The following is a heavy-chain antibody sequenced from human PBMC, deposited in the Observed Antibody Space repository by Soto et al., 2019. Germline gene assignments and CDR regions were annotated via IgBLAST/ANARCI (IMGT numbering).Heavy chain of an antibody. D-gene: IGHD3-10*01. CDR1: GGSISSYY. V-gene: IGHV4-59*08. Sequence: QTLSLTCTVSGGSISSYYWSWVRQPPGKGLEWSGYIYYSGSTNYNPSHKSRVTISVDTSKNQFSLKLSSVTAADTAVYYCARTYYYGSASYAYPNYYYYYMDVWGQGTTVTVSS. J-gene: IGHJ6*03. CDR2: IYYSGST. CDR3: ARTYYYGSASYAYPNYYYYYMDV.